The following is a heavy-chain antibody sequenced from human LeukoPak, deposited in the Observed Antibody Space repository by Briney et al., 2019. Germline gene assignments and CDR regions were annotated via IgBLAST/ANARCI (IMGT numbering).Heavy chain of an antibody. J-gene: IGHJ6*02. Sequence: GGSLRLSCAASGFTASSNYMSWVRQAPGKGLEWVSVIYSGGSTYYADSVKGRFTISRDNSKNTLYLQMNSLRAEDTAVYYCARVMSSSWTDFYGMDVWGQGTTVTVSS. V-gene: IGHV3-66*01. CDR3: ARVMSSSWTDFYGMDV. D-gene: IGHD6-13*01. CDR2: IYSGGST. CDR1: GFTASSNY.